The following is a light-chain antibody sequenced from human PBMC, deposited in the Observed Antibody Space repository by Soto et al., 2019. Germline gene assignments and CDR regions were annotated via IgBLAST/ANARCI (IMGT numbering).Light chain of an antibody. CDR2: DVS. CDR1: SSDVGTYNS. Sequence: SALTQPASGSGSPGQSSTISCNGISSDVGTYNSVSWYQQYPGKAPKLMIHDVSNRPSGVSNRFSGSKSGNTASLTISGLQAEDEADYYCSSYTSSSSYVFGSGTKVTXL. CDR3: SSYTSSSSYV. V-gene: IGLV2-14*01. J-gene: IGLJ1*01.